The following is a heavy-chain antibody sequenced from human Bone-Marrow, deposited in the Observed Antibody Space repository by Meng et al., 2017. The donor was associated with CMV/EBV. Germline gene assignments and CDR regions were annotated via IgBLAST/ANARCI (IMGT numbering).Heavy chain of an antibody. V-gene: IGHV3-7*01. CDR2: IKQDGSEK. D-gene: IGHD2-15*01. J-gene: IGHJ6*02. CDR1: GFTFSSDW. CDR3: ARTDLSCSGGSCYSTGGDGLVTGNYYYGMDV. Sequence: GGSLRLSCVASGFTFSSDWMSWVRQAPGKGLEWVANIKQDGSEKYYVDSVKGRFTISRDNAKNSLYLQMNSLRAEDTAVYYCARTDLSCSGGSCYSTGGDGLVTGNYYYGMDVWGQGTTVTVSS.